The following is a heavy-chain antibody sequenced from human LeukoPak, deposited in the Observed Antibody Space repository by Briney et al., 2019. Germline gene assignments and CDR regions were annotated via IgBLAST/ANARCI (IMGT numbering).Heavy chain of an antibody. CDR1: GFSLSTYW. CDR3: ARDGPVVVTAMGYY. D-gene: IGHD2-21*02. Sequence: PGGSLRLSCVASGFSLSTYWMSWVRQAPGRGLEWVANIKEDGSETYYVDSVKGRFTISRDNAKNSLYLQMNSLRAEDTAVYYCARDGPVVVTAMGYYWGQGTLVTVSS. J-gene: IGHJ4*02. CDR2: IKEDGSET. V-gene: IGHV3-7*01.